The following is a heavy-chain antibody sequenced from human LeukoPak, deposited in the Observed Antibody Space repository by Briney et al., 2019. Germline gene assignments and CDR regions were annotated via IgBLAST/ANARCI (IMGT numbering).Heavy chain of an antibody. Sequence: SETLSLTCTVSGGSISSGGYYWSWIRQHPGKGLEWIGYICYTGSPYYNPSLKSRVTISVDTSKNQFSLKLRSVTAADTAVYYCARDPYYYDSSDYLVWGQGTLVTVSS. V-gene: IGHV4-31*03. CDR2: ICYTGSP. CDR1: GGSISSGGYY. D-gene: IGHD3-22*01. J-gene: IGHJ4*02. CDR3: ARDPYYYDSSDYLV.